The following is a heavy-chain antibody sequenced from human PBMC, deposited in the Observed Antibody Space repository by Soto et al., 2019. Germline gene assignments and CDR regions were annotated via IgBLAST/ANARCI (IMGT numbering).Heavy chain of an antibody. CDR1: GFSFGSYA. D-gene: IGHD3-10*01. Sequence: GSLRLSCAASGFSFGSYALSWVRQAPGKGLEWVSTISGSDGKTFYADSVKDRFSISRDTSQSTLYVQMNSLRADDTAMYYCARWSSLDYWGQGTRVTVS. CDR3: ARWSSLDY. CDR2: ISGSDGKT. J-gene: IGHJ4*02. V-gene: IGHV3-23*01.